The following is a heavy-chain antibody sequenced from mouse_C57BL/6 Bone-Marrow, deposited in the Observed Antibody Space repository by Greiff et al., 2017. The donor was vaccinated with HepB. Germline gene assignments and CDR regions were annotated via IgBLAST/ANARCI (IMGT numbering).Heavy chain of an antibody. D-gene: IGHD1-1*01. CDR1: GFTFSSFG. Sequence: EVQVVESGGGLVQPGGSRKLSCAASGFTFSSFGMHWVRQAPEKGLEWVAYISSGSSTIYYADTVKGRFTISRDNPKNTLFLQMTSIRSEDTAMYYCARDGSSYRYFDVWGGGTTVTVSS. J-gene: IGHJ1*01. CDR3: ARDGSSYRYFDV. V-gene: IGHV5-17*02. CDR2: ISSGSSTI.